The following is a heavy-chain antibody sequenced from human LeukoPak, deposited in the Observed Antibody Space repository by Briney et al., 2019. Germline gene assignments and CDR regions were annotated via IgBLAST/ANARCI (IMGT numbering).Heavy chain of an antibody. Sequence: QPGGSLRLSCAASGFTFSSYAMHWVRQAPGKGLEWVAVISFNGTNKHYADPVKGRFTVSRDDSENTLYLQMNSLRPEDTAVYYCVRDKKWLLLDYWGQGTLVTVSS. V-gene: IGHV3-30-3*01. J-gene: IGHJ4*02. CDR1: GFTFSSYA. D-gene: IGHD3-22*01. CDR3: VRDKKWLLLDY. CDR2: ISFNGTNK.